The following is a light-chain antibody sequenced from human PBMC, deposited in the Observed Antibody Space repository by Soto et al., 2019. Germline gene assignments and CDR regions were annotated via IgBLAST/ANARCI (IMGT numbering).Light chain of an antibody. CDR3: QQYDSSPKT. CDR2: GAS. CDR1: QSVSSSY. V-gene: IGKV3-20*01. Sequence: EIVLTQSPGTLSLSPGEGATLSCRASQSVSSSYLAWYQQKPGQAPRLLIYGASSRATGIPDRFSGSGSGTDFTLTISRLEPEDFAVYYCQQYDSSPKTFGQGTKV. J-gene: IGKJ1*01.